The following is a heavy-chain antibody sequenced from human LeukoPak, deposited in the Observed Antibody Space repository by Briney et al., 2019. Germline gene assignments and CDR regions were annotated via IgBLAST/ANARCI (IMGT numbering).Heavy chain of an antibody. CDR2: INPNSGGT. V-gene: IGHV1-2*02. CDR3: ARELYSDILTGYSNWFDP. Sequence: ASVKVSCKASGYTFTGYYMHWVRQAPGQGLEWMGWINPNSGGTNYAQKFQGRVTMTRDTSISTAYMELSRLRSDDTAVYYCARELYSDILTGYSNWFDPWGQGTLVTVSS. J-gene: IGHJ5*02. CDR1: GYTFTGYY. D-gene: IGHD3-9*01.